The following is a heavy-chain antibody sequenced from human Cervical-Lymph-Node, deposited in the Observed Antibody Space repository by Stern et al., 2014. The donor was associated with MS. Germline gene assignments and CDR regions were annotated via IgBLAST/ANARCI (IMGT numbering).Heavy chain of an antibody. Sequence: EVQLVESGAEVKKPGESLKISCKGSGYSFTANWIAWVRQMPGKGMEWMGIIYPGDSDTRYSPSFQGQVTISADKSSSTAYLQWSSLKASDTAMYYCARDYGDYAFDYWGQGTLVTVSS. J-gene: IGHJ4*02. CDR3: ARDYGDYAFDY. D-gene: IGHD4-17*01. CDR1: GYSFTANW. V-gene: IGHV5-51*01. CDR2: IYPGDSDT.